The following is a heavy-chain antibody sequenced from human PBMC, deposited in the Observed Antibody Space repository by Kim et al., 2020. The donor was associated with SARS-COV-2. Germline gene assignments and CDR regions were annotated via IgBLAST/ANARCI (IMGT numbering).Heavy chain of an antibody. J-gene: IGHJ6*02. Sequence: YSPSFQGQVTIAADKSISTAYLQWSSLKASDTAMYYCARQNEDYYYGMDVWGQGTTVTVSS. V-gene: IGHV5-51*01. D-gene: IGHD1-1*01. CDR3: ARQNEDYYYGMDV.